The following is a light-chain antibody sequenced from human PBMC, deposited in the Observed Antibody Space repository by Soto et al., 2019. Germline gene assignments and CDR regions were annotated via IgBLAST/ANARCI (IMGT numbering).Light chain of an antibody. CDR3: SSFTNTITRYA. CDR2: EVS. V-gene: IGLV2-14*01. CDR1: SSDAGGYNY. J-gene: IGLJ1*01. Sequence: QSALTQPASVSGSPGQSITISCTGTSSDAGGYNYVSWFQHHPGKAPKLIIYEVSYRPSGVSARFSGSKSGDTASLTISGLQAEDEADYYCSSFTNTITRYAFGTGTKLTVL.